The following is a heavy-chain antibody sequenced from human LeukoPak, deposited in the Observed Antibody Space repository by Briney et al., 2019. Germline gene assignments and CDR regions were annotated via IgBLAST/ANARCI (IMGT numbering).Heavy chain of an antibody. CDR1: GFTFSNYD. CDR3: AKDRIPGSYYNGELGY. J-gene: IGHJ4*02. Sequence: PGGSLRLSCAASGFTFSNYDMHWVRQAPGKGLKWVAFISYDGSNKYYADPVKGRFTISRDNAKNSLYLQMNSLRPEDKALYYCAKDRIPGSYYNGELGYWGQGTLVTVSS. V-gene: IGHV3-30*04. CDR2: ISYDGSNK. D-gene: IGHD3-10*01.